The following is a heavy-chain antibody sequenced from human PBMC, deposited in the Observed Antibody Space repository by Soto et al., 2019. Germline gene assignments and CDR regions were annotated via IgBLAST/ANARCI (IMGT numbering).Heavy chain of an antibody. CDR3: AKGVDSSNWY. D-gene: IGHD6-13*01. CDR2: VGEDGNDK. CDR1: GFSFSAYW. Sequence: HPGGSLRLSCAASGFSFSAYWMSWVRQAPGKGLEWLANVGEDGNDKNYLDSVRGRFTISRDNFRNTLYLQMNSLRVEDAAVYYCAKGVDSSNWY. V-gene: IGHV3-7*03. J-gene: IGHJ2*01.